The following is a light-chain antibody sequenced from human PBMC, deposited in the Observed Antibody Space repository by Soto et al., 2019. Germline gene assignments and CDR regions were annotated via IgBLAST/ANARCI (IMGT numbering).Light chain of an antibody. V-gene: IGKV1-5*01. J-gene: IGKJ1*01. CDR1: QSISSW. Sequence: DIQMTQSPSTLSASVGDRVTITCRASQSISSWLAWYQQKPGTAPKVLIYHASNLQSGVPSRFSGSGSGTEFTLTISSLQPDDSATYYCQQYNTYRTFGQGTKVDIK. CDR2: HAS. CDR3: QQYNTYRT.